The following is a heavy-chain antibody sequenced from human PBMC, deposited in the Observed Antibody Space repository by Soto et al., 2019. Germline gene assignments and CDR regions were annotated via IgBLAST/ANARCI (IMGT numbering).Heavy chain of an antibody. D-gene: IGHD5-18*01. Sequence: PSETLSLTCTVSGGSISSGGYYWSWIRQHPGKGLEWIGYIYYSGSTYYNPSLKSRVTISVDTSKNQFSLKLSSVTAADTAVYYCARERCGYSYGSPPDYWGQGTLVPVSS. J-gene: IGHJ4*02. CDR1: GGSISSGGYY. CDR3: ARERCGYSYGSPPDY. V-gene: IGHV4-31*03. CDR2: IYYSGST.